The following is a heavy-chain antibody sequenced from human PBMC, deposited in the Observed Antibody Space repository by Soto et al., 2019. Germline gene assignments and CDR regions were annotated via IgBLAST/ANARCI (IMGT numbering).Heavy chain of an antibody. D-gene: IGHD2-2*01. CDR3: ARDPRVVPAAMGTYGMDV. V-gene: IGHV1-2*02. Sequence: ASVKVSCKASGYTFTGYYMHWVRQAPGQGLEWMGWINPNSGGTNYAQKFQGRVTMTRDTSISTAYMELSRLRSDDTAVYYCARDPRVVPAAMGTYGMDVWGQGTTVTVP. CDR2: INPNSGGT. CDR1: GYTFTGYY. J-gene: IGHJ6*02.